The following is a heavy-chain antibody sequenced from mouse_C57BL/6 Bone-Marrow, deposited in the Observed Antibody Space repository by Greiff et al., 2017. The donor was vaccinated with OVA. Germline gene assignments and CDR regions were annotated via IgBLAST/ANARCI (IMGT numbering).Heavy chain of an antibody. Sequence: QVQLQQPGAELVKPGASVKMSCKASGYTFTSYWITWVKQRPGQGLEWIGDIYPGSGSTNYNEKFKSKATLTVDTSSSTAYMQLSSLTSEDSAVYYCARSYYGSRYYAMDYWGQGTSVTVSS. D-gene: IGHD1-1*01. CDR2: IYPGSGST. J-gene: IGHJ4*01. V-gene: IGHV1-55*01. CDR1: GYTFTSYW. CDR3: ARSYYGSRYYAMDY.